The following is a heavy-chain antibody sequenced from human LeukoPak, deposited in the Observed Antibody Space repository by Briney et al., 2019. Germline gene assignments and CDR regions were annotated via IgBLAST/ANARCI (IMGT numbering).Heavy chain of an antibody. Sequence: GGSLRLSCAASGFTFSSYAMTWVRQAPGRGLEWVSSITADGGGTYYGDSVKGRFSISRDDSKNTLYLQMNSLRAEDTAVYYCASRLVSGYYYDYLGQGTLVTVSS. CDR1: GFTFSSYA. J-gene: IGHJ4*02. CDR3: ASRLVSGYYYDY. D-gene: IGHD2-15*01. CDR2: ITADGGGT. V-gene: IGHV3-23*01.